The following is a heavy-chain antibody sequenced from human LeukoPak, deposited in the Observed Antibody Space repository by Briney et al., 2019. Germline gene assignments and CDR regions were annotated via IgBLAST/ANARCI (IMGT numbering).Heavy chain of an antibody. CDR1: GYSISSGYY. V-gene: IGHV4-38-2*02. CDR3: ASKLRLLEWPFDY. J-gene: IGHJ4*02. D-gene: IGHD3-3*01. Sequence: SETLSLTCTVSGYSISSGYYWGWIRQPPGKGLEWIGSIYHSGSTYYNPSLKSRVTISVDTSKNQFSLKLSSVTAADTAVYYCASKLRLLEWPFDYWGQGTLVTVSS. CDR2: IYHSGST.